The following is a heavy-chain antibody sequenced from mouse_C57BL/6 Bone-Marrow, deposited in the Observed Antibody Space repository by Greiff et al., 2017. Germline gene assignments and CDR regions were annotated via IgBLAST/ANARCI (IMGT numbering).Heavy chain of an antibody. V-gene: IGHV12-3*01. CDR2: ITHSGET. D-gene: IGHD1-1*01. CDR1: GFPITSGYY. J-gene: IGHJ2*01. Sequence: QVQLKESGPGLVKPSQSLFLTCSITGFPITSGYYWIWIRQSPGTPLEWMGYITHSGETFYNPSLQSPISITRETSKNQFFLQLNSVTTEDTAMYYCAGDPDGSGYFDYWGQGTTLTVSS. CDR3: AGDPDGSGYFDY.